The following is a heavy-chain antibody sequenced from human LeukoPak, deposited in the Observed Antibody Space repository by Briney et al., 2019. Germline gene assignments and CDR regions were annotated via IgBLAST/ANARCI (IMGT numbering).Heavy chain of an antibody. D-gene: IGHD6-13*01. CDR1: GFTFSSYG. Sequence: GRSLRLSCAASGFTFSSYGMHWVRQAPGKGLEWVAVIWYDGSNKYYADSVKGRFTISRDNSKNTLYLQMNSLRAEDTAVYYCARSSSWLDAFDIWGQGTMVTVSS. V-gene: IGHV3-33*01. CDR2: IWYDGSNK. J-gene: IGHJ3*02. CDR3: ARSSSWLDAFDI.